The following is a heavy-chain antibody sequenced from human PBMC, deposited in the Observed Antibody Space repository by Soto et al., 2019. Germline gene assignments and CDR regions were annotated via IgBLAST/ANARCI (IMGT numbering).Heavy chain of an antibody. CDR3: ARVNEDFGADLNWYAP. D-gene: IGHD3-16*01. V-gene: IGHV4-59*01. CDR1: GGSISSYY. CDR2: IYYSGST. J-gene: IGHJ5*01. Sequence: SETLSLTCTVSGGSISSYYWSWIRQPPGKGLEWIGYIYYSGSTNYNPSLKSRVTISVDTSKNRFSLRPSSVTAADTALYYCARVNEDFGADLNWYAPWGRGTRVPVSS.